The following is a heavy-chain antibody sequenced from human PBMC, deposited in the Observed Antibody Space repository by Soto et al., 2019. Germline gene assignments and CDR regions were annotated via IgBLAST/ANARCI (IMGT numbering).Heavy chain of an antibody. Sequence: GGSLRLSCAASGFTFSSYSMNWVRQAPGKGLEWVSSISSSSSYIYYADSVKGRFTISRDNAKNSLYLQMNSLRAEDTAVYYCARLRANTAMVFGGWFDPWGQGTLVTVSS. D-gene: IGHD5-18*01. CDR1: GFTFSSYS. V-gene: IGHV3-21*01. CDR3: ARLRANTAMVFGGWFDP. CDR2: ISSSSSYI. J-gene: IGHJ5*02.